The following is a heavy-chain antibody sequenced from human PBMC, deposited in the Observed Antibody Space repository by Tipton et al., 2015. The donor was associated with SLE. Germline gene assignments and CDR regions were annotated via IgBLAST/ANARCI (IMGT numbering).Heavy chain of an antibody. Sequence: QLVQSGGGLVRPEGSLRLSCAASGLAFSGAYMGWVRQPPGKGLEWISYIRPTGSNIDADSVKGRFTVSRDNAKNSLYLQMNNLRVEDTAVYYCARTVSDSSRWEGGSDVWGKGTTVTVSS. V-gene: IGHV3-11*04. CDR1: GLAFSGAY. CDR2: IRPTGSNI. D-gene: IGHD6-13*01. CDR3: ARTVSDSSRWEGGSDV. J-gene: IGHJ6*04.